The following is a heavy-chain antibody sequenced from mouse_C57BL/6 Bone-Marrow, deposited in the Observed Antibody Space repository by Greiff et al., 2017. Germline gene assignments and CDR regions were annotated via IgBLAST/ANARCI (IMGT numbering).Heavy chain of an antibody. D-gene: IGHD4-1*01. CDR3: TLGPNCDY. Sequence: VQLKQSGAELVRPGASVKLSCTASGFNIKDDYMHWVKQRPEQGLEWIGWIDPENGDTEYASKFQGKATITADTSSNTAYLQLSSLTSEDTAVYYCTLGPNCDYWGQGTTLTVSS. J-gene: IGHJ2*01. CDR1: GFNIKDDY. V-gene: IGHV14-4*01. CDR2: IDPENGDT.